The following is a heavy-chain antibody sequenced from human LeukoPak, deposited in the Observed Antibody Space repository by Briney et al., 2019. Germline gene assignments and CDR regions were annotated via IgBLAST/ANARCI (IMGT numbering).Heavy chain of an antibody. D-gene: IGHD3-22*01. CDR1: GFTFSSYW. CDR2: IKQDGSEK. J-gene: IGHJ4*02. V-gene: IGHV3-7*01. CDR3: ATIVVVSTTLPDY. Sequence: GGSLRLSCAASGFTFSSYWMSWVRQAPGKGLEWVANIKQDGSEKYYVDSVKGRFTISRDNAKNSLYLQMNSLRAEDTAVYYCATIVVVSTTLPDYWGQGTLVTVSS.